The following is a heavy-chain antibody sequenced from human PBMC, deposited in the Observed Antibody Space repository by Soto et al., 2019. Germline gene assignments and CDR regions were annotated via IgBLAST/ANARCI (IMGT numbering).Heavy chain of an antibody. CDR1: GITVSSNY. D-gene: IGHD3-16*02. Sequence: PVRSLRLSCAASGITVSSNYMSWVRQAPGNGLEWVSVIYSGGSTYYADSVKGRFTISRDNSKNTLYLQMNSLRAEDTAVYYCVRDGDMITFGGVIVGAYDAFDIWGQGTMVTVSS. CDR2: IYSGGST. V-gene: IGHV3-66*01. CDR3: VRDGDMITFGGVIVGAYDAFDI. J-gene: IGHJ3*02.